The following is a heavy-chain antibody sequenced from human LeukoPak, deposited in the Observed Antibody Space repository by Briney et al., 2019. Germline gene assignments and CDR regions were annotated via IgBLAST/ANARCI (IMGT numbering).Heavy chain of an antibody. Sequence: SVKVSCKASGGTFSSYAISWVRQAPGQGPEWMGGIIPIFGTANYAQKFQGRVTITADESTSTAYMELSSLRSEDTAVYYCARGGMTTVTLVDYWGQGTLVTVSS. J-gene: IGHJ4*02. CDR2: IIPIFGTA. V-gene: IGHV1-69*13. D-gene: IGHD4-11*01. CDR3: ARGGMTTVTLVDY. CDR1: GGTFSSYA.